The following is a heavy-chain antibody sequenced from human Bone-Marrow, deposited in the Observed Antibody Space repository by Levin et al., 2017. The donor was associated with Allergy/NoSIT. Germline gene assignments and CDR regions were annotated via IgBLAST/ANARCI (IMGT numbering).Heavy chain of an antibody. J-gene: IGHJ4*02. D-gene: IGHD3-22*01. CDR3: ARGFPHSYLDSRLKARYFDY. V-gene: IGHV4-34*01. Sequence: SETLSLTCAVYGGSFSGYYWSWIRQPPGKGLEWIGEITHSGGTNYNPSLKSRVTVSMDTSKNQFSLKLTSVTAADTAVFYCARGFPHSYLDSRLKARYFDYWGQGTLVTVSS. CDR1: GGSFSGYY. CDR2: ITHSGGT.